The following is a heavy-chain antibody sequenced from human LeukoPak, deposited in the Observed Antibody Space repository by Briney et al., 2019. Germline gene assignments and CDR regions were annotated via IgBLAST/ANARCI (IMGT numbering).Heavy chain of an antibody. D-gene: IGHD4-17*01. V-gene: IGHV4-59*08. J-gene: IGHJ4*02. CDR2: IYYSGST. CDR3: AGGTTVTTVSCDY. Sequence: PSETLSLTCTVSGGSISSYYWSWIRQPPGKGLEWIGYIYYSGSTNYNPSLKSRVTISVDTSKNQFSLRLSSVTAADTAVYYCAGGTTVTTVSCDYWGQGTLVTVSS. CDR1: GGSISSYY.